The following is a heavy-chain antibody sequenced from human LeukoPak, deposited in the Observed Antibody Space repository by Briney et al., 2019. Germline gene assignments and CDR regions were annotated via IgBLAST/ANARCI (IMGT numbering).Heavy chain of an antibody. J-gene: IGHJ4*02. D-gene: IGHD1/OR15-1a*01. V-gene: IGHV4-59*08. CDR2: IHYSGST. CDR1: GGSISGYY. CDR3: ARHINKRFDF. Sequence: SETLSLTCTVSGGSISGYYWSWIRQPPGKGLEWIGYIHYSGSTTYNPSLKSRATISLDTSKTQFSLKLSSVTAADTAVHYCARHINKRFDFWGQGTLVTVSS.